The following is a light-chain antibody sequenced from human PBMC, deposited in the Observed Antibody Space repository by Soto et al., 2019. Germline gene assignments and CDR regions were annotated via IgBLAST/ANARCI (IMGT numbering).Light chain of an antibody. Sequence: QSVLTQPPSASGTPGQRVAISCSGSSSNIGSYTVNWFQQLPGTAPKLLIYSNDQRPSGVPDRFSGSKSGTSASLAISVLQSEDESDYYCAAWDDSRNGRVVFGGGTKVTVL. V-gene: IGLV1-44*01. J-gene: IGLJ2*01. CDR2: SND. CDR1: SSNIGSYT. CDR3: AAWDDSRNGRVV.